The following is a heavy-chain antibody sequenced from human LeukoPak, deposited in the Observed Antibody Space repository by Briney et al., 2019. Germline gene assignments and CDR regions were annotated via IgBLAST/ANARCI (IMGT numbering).Heavy chain of an antibody. CDR3: ARAEVVVAGRGAFDI. CDR1: GFTFSSYW. V-gene: IGHV3-74*01. D-gene: IGHD2-21*01. CDR2: INSDGSST. Sequence: GGSLRLSCAASGFTFSSYWMHWVRQAPGKGLVWVSRINSDGSSTSYADSVKGRFTISRDNAKNTLYLQMNSLRAEDTAVYYCARAEVVVAGRGAFDIWGQGTMVTVSS. J-gene: IGHJ3*02.